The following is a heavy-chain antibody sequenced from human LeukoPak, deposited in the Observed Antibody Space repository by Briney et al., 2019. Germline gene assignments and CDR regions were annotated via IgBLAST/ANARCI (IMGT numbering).Heavy chain of an antibody. Sequence: GGSLRLSCAAAGFTFSSYFMNWVRQAPGRGLEWVAAIWYGGINKYYADSVKGRFTISRDTSKSTLYLQMTSLRAEDTAVYYCARDAPAFGFYSSSLGYWGQGTLVTVSS. J-gene: IGHJ4*02. CDR2: IWYGGINK. D-gene: IGHD6-6*01. V-gene: IGHV3-33*08. CDR1: GFTFSSYF. CDR3: ARDAPAFGFYSSSLGY.